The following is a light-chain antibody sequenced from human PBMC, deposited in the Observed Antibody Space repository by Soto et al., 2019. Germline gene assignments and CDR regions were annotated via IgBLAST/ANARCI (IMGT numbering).Light chain of an antibody. V-gene: IGLV2-14*01. CDR2: QAT. Sequence: QSALTQPASVSGSPGQSITISCTGTSSDDKYVSWYQQHPGKAPKLMISQATNRPSGVSDRFSGSKSGNTASLTISGLQADYEADYYCTSYTDNRVWVFGGGTQLTVL. CDR3: TSYTDNRVWV. CDR1: SSDDKY. J-gene: IGLJ3*02.